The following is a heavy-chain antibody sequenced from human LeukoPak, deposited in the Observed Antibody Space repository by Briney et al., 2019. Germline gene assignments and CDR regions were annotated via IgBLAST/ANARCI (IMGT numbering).Heavy chain of an antibody. V-gene: IGHV4-39*07. D-gene: IGHD1-26*01. CDR1: GGSISSSSYY. Sequence: PSETLSLTCTVSGGSISSSSYYWGWIRQPPGKGLEWIGSIYYSGSTNYNPSLKSRVTISVDTSKNQFSLKLSSVTAADTAVYYCARGGRWFDPWGQGTLVTVSS. CDR3: ARGGRWFDP. J-gene: IGHJ5*02. CDR2: IYYSGST.